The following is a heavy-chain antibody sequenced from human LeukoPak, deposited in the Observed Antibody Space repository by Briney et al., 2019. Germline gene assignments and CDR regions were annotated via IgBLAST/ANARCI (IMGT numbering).Heavy chain of an antibody. V-gene: IGHV1-18*01. CDR1: GYTFTSYG. J-gene: IGHJ5*02. CDR2: VSSYNGDT. CDR3: AKDWHILTGRNCFDP. D-gene: IGHD3-9*01. Sequence: ASVKVSCKASGYTFTSYGISWVRQAPGQGLEWVGWVSSYNGDTNYAQRFQGRVTMSTDTSTSTAYMELRSLRFDDTAIYYCAKDWHILTGRNCFDPWGQGTLVTVSS.